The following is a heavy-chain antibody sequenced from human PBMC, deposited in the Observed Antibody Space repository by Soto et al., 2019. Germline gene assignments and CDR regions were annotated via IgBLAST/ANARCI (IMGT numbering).Heavy chain of an antibody. J-gene: IGHJ4*02. V-gene: IGHV4-59*01. CDR1: GGSISSYY. D-gene: IGHD1-26*01. Sequence: SETLSLTCTVSGGSISSYYWSWIRQPPGKGLEWIGYIHYSGNTNYNPSLESRVTISVDTSKNQFFLKLSSVTAADTAVYYCARDSAYSGAYDYWGQGTLVTVSS. CDR2: IHYSGNT. CDR3: ARDSAYSGAYDY.